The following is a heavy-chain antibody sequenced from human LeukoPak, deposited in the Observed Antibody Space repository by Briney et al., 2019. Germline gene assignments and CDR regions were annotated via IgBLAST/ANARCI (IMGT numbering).Heavy chain of an antibody. V-gene: IGHV4-59*01. CDR2: IYYSGST. Sequence: PSETLSLTCTVSGGSISSYYWSWIRQPPGKGLEWIGYIYYSGSTNYNPSLKSRVTISVDTSKNQFSLKLSSVTAADTAVYYCARDRGLGRYFDLWGQGTLVTVSS. J-gene: IGHJ4*02. D-gene: IGHD3-9*01. CDR3: ARDRGLGRYFDL. CDR1: GGSISSYY.